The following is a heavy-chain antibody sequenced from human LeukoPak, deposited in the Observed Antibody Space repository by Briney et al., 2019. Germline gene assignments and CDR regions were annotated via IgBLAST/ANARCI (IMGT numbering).Heavy chain of an antibody. J-gene: IGHJ4*02. CDR3: ARVGEIVVVTVQFDS. V-gene: IGHV3-30-3*01. D-gene: IGHD2-21*02. CDR1: GFTFSSYA. Sequence: GGSLRLSCAASGFTFSSYAMHWVRQAPGKGLEWVAVISYDGSNKFYAHSVKGRFTISRDNSKDTLYLHMNSLRAEDTAVYYCARVGEIVVVTVQFDSWGQGTLVTVSS. CDR2: ISYDGSNK.